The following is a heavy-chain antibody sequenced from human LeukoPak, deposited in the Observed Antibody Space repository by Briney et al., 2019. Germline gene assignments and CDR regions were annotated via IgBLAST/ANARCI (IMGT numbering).Heavy chain of an antibody. V-gene: IGHV3-48*01. Sequence: GGSLRLSCAASGFTFSSYSMNWVRQAPGKGLEWVSYISSSSSTIYYADSVKGRFTISRDNAKNSLYLQMNSLRAEDTAVYYCARDSDSSSWYRPNWFDPWGQGTLVTVSS. CDR2: ISSSSSTI. CDR3: ARDSDSSSWYRPNWFDP. CDR1: GFTFSSYS. J-gene: IGHJ5*02. D-gene: IGHD6-13*01.